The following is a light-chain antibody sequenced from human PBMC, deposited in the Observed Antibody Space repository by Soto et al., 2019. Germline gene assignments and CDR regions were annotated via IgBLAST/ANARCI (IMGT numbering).Light chain of an antibody. Sequence: QAVVTQPASVSGSPGQSITISCTGTSSDVGSYNLVSWYQQHPGKALKLMIYEGSKRPSGVSNRFSGSKSGNTASLTISGLQAEDEADYYCCSYAGSSTFVVFGGGTKLTVL. CDR2: EGS. V-gene: IGLV2-23*03. CDR1: SSDVGSYNL. J-gene: IGLJ2*01. CDR3: CSYAGSSTFVV.